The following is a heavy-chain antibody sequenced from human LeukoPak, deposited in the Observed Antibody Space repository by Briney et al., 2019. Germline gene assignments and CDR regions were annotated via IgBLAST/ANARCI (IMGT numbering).Heavy chain of an antibody. D-gene: IGHD1-26*01. CDR3: AKKIWGATSLPDAFDI. Sequence: GGSLRLSCAASGFTFSSYAMSWVRQAPGKGLEWVSAISGSGGSTYYADSVKGRFTISRDNSKNTLYLQMNSLRAEDTAVYYCAKKIWGATSLPDAFDIWGQGTMVTVSS. CDR2: ISGSGGST. CDR1: GFTFSSYA. J-gene: IGHJ3*02. V-gene: IGHV3-23*01.